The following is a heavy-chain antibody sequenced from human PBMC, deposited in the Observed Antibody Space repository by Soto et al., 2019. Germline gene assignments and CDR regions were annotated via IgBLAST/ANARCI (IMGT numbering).Heavy chain of an antibody. D-gene: IGHD4-17*01. CDR3: VRAAVTTSSHYVGFDG. CDR2: IYFSGNT. V-gene: IGHV4-30-4*01. Sequence: QGQLQESGPGLVEPSQTLSLTCAVSGVSISSGDYYWSWIRQPPGKGLEWIGYIYFSGNTYYNPSLKSRVTIAVDTSKNQFSLKLISVTAADTAVYYCVRAAVTTSSHYVGFDGWGQGITVTVSS. CDR1: GVSISSGDYY. J-gene: IGHJ6*02.